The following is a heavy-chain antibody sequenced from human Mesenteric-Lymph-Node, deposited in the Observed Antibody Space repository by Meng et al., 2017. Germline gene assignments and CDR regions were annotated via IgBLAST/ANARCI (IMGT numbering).Heavy chain of an antibody. D-gene: IGHD5-24*01. Sequence: SQTLSLTCAVSGGSISSSNWWSWVRQPPGKGLEWSGEIYHSRSTNYNPSLKSRVTISVDKSKSQFSLKLSSVTAADTAVYYCARYFGSRDGYNYAFDIWGQGTMVTVSS. CDR3: ARYFGSRDGYNYAFDI. CDR2: IYHSRST. V-gene: IGHV4-4*02. J-gene: IGHJ3*02. CDR1: GGSISSSNW.